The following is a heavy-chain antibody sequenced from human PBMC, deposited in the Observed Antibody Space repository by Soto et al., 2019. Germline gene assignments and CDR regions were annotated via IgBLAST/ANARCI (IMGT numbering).Heavy chain of an antibody. CDR1: GFTFSDYA. CDR2: VSHDGRNT. V-gene: IGHV3-30*18. J-gene: IGHJ4*02. D-gene: IGHD6-19*01. CDR3: AKGGRQWLVTSDFNY. Sequence: GGSLRLSCAASGFTFSDYAMHWVRQAPGKGLEWVAVVSHDGRNTHYADSVKGRFTISRDSSKNTVSLEVTSLRAEDTAVYYCAKGGRQWLVTSDFNYWGQGALVTVSS.